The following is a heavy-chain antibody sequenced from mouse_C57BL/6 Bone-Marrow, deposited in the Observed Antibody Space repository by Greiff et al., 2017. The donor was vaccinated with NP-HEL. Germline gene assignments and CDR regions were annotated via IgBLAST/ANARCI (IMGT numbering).Heavy chain of an antibody. CDR1: GFTFSSYG. J-gene: IGHJ2*01. Sequence: EVKVVESGGDLVKPGGSLKLSCAASGFTFSSYGMSWVRRTPDKRLEWVATISSGGSYTYYPDSVKGRFTISRDNAKNTLYLQMSSLKSEDTAMYYCARHYYSNYFDYWGQGTTLTVSS. CDR3: ARHYYSNYFDY. D-gene: IGHD2-5*01. V-gene: IGHV5-6*01. CDR2: ISSGGSYT.